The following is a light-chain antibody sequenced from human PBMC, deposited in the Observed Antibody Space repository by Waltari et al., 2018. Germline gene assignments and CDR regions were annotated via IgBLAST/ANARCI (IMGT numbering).Light chain of an antibody. CDR2: GAS. V-gene: IGKV3-20*01. Sequence: EIVLTQSPGTLSLSPGERATLSCRASQSIGRYLAWYQQKPGQAPMLLIYGASSRATGIPDRFSGSGSGTDFSLTISRLEPEDFAVYYCQNHERLPATFGQGTKVEIK. J-gene: IGKJ1*01. CDR1: QSIGRY. CDR3: QNHERLPAT.